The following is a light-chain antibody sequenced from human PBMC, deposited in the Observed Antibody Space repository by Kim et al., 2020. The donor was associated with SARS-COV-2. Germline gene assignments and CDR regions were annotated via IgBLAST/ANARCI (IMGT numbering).Light chain of an antibody. Sequence: QRVTISCTGTSSNIGAGYDVHWYQQLPGTAPKLLISGNNNRPSGVPDRFSGSKSGTSASLAITGLQAEDEADCYCQSYDSSLSGYVFGTGTKVTVL. CDR1: SSNIGAGYD. J-gene: IGLJ1*01. CDR2: GNN. CDR3: QSYDSSLSGYV. V-gene: IGLV1-40*01.